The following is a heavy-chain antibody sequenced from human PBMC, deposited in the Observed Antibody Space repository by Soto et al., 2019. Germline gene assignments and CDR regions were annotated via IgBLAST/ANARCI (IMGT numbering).Heavy chain of an antibody. J-gene: IGHJ5*02. CDR2: IHHSGNN. D-gene: IGHD2-15*01. Sequence: PSATLSLTCAVSGGSIRNNDWWSWVRQPPGQGLEWIGEIHHSGNNNYNPSLKSRVTRSVDTSKKHFSLQLRSVTGAETAVYYCAGGGPYNWFDPWGQRTLVTVSS. CDR1: GGSIRNNDW. V-gene: IGHV4-4*02. CDR3: AGGGPYNWFDP.